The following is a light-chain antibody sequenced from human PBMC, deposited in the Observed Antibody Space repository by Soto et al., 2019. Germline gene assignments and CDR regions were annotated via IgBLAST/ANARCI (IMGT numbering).Light chain of an antibody. Sequence: GDRVTITCRASQSISSWLAWYQQKPGKAPKFLIYDASNLESGVPSRFSGSGSGTDFTLTISSLQPEDFATYYCQHLNSYPLTFGGGTKVDIK. CDR2: DAS. V-gene: IGKV1-5*01. J-gene: IGKJ4*01. CDR1: QSISSW. CDR3: QHLNSYPLT.